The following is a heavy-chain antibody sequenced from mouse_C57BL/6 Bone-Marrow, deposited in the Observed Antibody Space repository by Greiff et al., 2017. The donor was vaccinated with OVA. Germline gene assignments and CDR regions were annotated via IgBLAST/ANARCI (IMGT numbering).Heavy chain of an antibody. CDR3: ARLYDGYYEGAMDC. CDR1: GFPFSSYG. CDR2: ISSGGSYT. V-gene: IGHV5-6*01. Sequence: EVKLVASGGDLVKPGGSLKLSCAASGFPFSSYGMSLVRQTPDKRLEWVAPISSGGSYTYYPDSVKGRFPISRDNAKNTRYLQMSSLKSEDTAMYYCARLYDGYYEGAMDCWGQGTSVTVSS. D-gene: IGHD2-3*01. J-gene: IGHJ4*01.